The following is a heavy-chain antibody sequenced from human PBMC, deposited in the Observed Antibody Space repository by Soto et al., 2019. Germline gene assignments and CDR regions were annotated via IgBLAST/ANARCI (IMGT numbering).Heavy chain of an antibody. CDR2: IIPIFGTA. CDR1: GGTFSSYA. J-gene: IGHJ4*02. Sequence: QVQLVQSGAEVKKPGSSVKVSCKSSGGTFSSYAISWVRQAPGQGLEWMGGIIPIFGTANYAQKFQGRVTITADESTSTAYMELSSLRSEDTAVYYCARYRWDSSRLPRYYFDYWGQGTLVTVSS. CDR3: ARYRWDSSRLPRYYFDY. V-gene: IGHV1-69*01. D-gene: IGHD3-22*01.